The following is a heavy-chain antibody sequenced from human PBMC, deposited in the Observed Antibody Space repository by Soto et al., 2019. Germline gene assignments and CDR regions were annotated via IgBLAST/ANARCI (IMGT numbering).Heavy chain of an antibody. V-gene: IGHV1-2*02. CDR2: IHPNSGDT. CDR1: GYTFTYHY. J-gene: IGHJ5*02. D-gene: IGHD1-1*01. CDR3: ARDLSRQSWKWFDH. Sequence: XSVKVSCKTSGYTFTYHYINWVRQAPGQGPEYMGWIHPNSGDTKYTQRFQGRVTMTRDTSISTAYMELRRLTSDDTAVYYCARDLSRQSWKWFDHWGQGTLVTVSS.